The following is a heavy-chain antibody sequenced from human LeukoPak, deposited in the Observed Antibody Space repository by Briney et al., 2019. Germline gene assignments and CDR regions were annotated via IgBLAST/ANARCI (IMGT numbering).Heavy chain of an antibody. Sequence: GGSLRLSCAASGFTFSSYSMNWVRQAPGKGLEWVSSISSSSSYIYYADSVKGRFTISRDNAKSSLYLQMNSLRAEDTAVYYCATSRGAQLQDYWGQGTLVTVSS. V-gene: IGHV3-21*01. D-gene: IGHD2-2*01. CDR2: ISSSSSYI. CDR1: GFTFSSYS. CDR3: ATSRGAQLQDY. J-gene: IGHJ4*02.